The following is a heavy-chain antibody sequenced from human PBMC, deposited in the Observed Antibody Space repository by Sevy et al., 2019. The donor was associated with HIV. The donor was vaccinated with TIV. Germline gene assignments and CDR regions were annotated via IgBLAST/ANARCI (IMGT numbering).Heavy chain of an antibody. V-gene: IGHV3-23*01. CDR1: GFTFSKYS. CDR2: LSFGCGEI. CDR3: AREGCTKPHDY. D-gene: IGHD2-8*01. Sequence: GGSLRLSCAASGFTFSKYSVSWVRQPPGKGLEWVSTLSFGCGEINYADSVKGRFTISRDNSKSSVYLQMNNLRPEDPAVYYCAREGCTKPHDYWGQGTLVTVSS. J-gene: IGHJ4*02.